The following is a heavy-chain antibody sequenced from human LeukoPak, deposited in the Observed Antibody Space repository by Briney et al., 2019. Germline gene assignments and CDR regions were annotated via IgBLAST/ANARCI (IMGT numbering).Heavy chain of an antibody. D-gene: IGHD2-15*01. J-gene: IGHJ5*02. CDR2: MNPNSGNT. CDR3: ARVPTYCSGGSCYDWFDP. Sequence: ASVKVSCKASGGTFNNYVISWVRQATGQGLEWMGWMNPNSGNTGYAQKFQGRVTMTRNTSISTAYMELSSLRSEDTAVYYCARVPTYCSGGSCYDWFDPWGQGTLVTVSS. CDR1: GGTFNNYV. V-gene: IGHV1-8*02.